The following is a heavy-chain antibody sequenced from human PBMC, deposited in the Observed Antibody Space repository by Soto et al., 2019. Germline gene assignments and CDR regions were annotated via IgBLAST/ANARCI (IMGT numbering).Heavy chain of an antibody. CDR3: ARHATVAGTLAY. CDR2: IYYGGST. V-gene: IGHV4-39*01. D-gene: IGHD6-19*01. CDR1: GGSISSSNYY. Sequence: TSETLSLTCTVSGGSISSSNYYWGWIRQPPGKGLEWIGSIYYGGSTYYNPSRKTRVTISVDTSKNQFSLKLNSVTAADTAVYYCARHATVAGTLAYWGQGTLVTVSS. J-gene: IGHJ4*02.